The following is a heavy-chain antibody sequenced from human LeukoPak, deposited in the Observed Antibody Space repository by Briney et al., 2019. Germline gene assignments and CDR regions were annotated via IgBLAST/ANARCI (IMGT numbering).Heavy chain of an antibody. J-gene: IGHJ4*02. V-gene: IGHV1-8*02. Sequence: GASVKVSCKASGYTFTSYDINWVRQATGQGLEWMGWMNPNSGNTGYAQKFQGRVTMTRNTSISTAYMELSSLRSEDTAVYYCAIDPSNLVATIEPPGDYWGQGTLVTVSS. CDR1: GYTFTSYD. CDR2: MNPNSGNT. CDR3: AIDPSNLVATIEPPGDY. D-gene: IGHD5-12*01.